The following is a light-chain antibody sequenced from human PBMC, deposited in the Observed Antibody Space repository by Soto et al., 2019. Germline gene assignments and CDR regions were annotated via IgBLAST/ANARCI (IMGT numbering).Light chain of an antibody. CDR2: AAS. V-gene: IGKV1-9*01. J-gene: IGKJ3*01. Sequence: IQLTQSPSSLSASVGDRVTITCRASQGISSYLAWYQQKPGRAPKLLIYAASTLQSGVPSRFSGSGSGTDFTLTISRLQPEDFATYYCQQLNSYPLTFGPGTKADIK. CDR1: QGISSY. CDR3: QQLNSYPLT.